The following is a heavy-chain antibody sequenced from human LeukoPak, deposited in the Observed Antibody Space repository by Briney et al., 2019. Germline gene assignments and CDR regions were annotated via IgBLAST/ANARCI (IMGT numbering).Heavy chain of an antibody. V-gene: IGHV3-49*04. CDR3: ASSLRYFDPYFDY. CDR1: GLTFGDYA. CDR2: IRSIAYGGTT. D-gene: IGHD3-9*01. J-gene: IGHJ4*02. Sequence: PGRSLRLSCTVSGLTFGDYAMSWVRQAPEEGLEWVGFIRSIAYGGTTDYAASVKGRFTISRDDSKSIAYLQMNSLKSEDTAVYYCASSLRYFDPYFDYWGQGTLVTVSS.